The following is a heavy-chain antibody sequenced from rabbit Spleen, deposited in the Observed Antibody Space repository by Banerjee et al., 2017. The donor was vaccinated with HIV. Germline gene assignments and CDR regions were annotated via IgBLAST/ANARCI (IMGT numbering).Heavy chain of an antibody. CDR1: GFSFNGGYD. CDR2: IYAGSSSST. Sequence: QSLEESGGGLVQPEGSLTLACKASGFSFNGGYDLCWVRQAPGKGLEWIACIYAGSSSSTYSATWAKGRFTLSKTSSTTVTLQMTSLTAADTATYFCARDAGTSFSTYGMDLWGPGTLVTVS. D-gene: IGHD8-1*01. J-gene: IGHJ6*01. V-gene: IGHV1S40*01. CDR3: ARDAGTSFSTYGMDL.